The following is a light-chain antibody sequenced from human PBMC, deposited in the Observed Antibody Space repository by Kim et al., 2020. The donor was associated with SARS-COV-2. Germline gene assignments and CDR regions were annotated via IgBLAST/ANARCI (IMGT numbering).Light chain of an antibody. CDR1: QSISTW. Sequence: ASLEDRVTITCRASQSISTWLSWDQQSTGEAPKLPIYDDSIMESGVPARVSGNGSGTEFTLTISSLQPDDFATYYSQHNNIFLWTFGQGTKVEIK. J-gene: IGKJ1*01. CDR3: QHNNIFLWT. CDR2: DDS. V-gene: IGKV1-5*01.